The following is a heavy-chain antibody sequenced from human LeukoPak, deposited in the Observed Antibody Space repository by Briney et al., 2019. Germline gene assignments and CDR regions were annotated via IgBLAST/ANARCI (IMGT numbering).Heavy chain of an antibody. V-gene: IGHV1-18*03. CDR1: GYTFTSYG. Sequence: AAAKVSCKASGYTFTSYGISWVRQAPGQGLEWMGWISAYNGNTNYAQKLQGRVTMTTDTSTSTAYMELRSLRSDDMAVYYCARIVGAFGGGPDNWFDPWGQGTLVTVSS. D-gene: IGHD1-26*01. J-gene: IGHJ5*02. CDR3: ARIVGAFGGGPDNWFDP. CDR2: ISAYNGNT.